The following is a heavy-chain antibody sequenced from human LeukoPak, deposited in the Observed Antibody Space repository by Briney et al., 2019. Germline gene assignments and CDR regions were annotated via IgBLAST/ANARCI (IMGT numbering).Heavy chain of an antibody. CDR2: IYYSGST. J-gene: IGHJ4*02. D-gene: IGHD4-17*01. V-gene: IGHV4-39*01. CDR3: ARVPTVTFFDY. Sequence: PSETLSLTCTVSGGSISSGPHYWGWIRQSPGKGLEWIGSIYYSGSTDYKSSLKSRVTISVDTSKNQFSLKLSSVTAADTAVYYCARVPTVTFFDYWGQGTLVTVSS. CDR1: GGSISSGPHY.